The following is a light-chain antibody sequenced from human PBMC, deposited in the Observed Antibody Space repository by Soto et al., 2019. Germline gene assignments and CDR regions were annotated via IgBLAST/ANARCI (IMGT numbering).Light chain of an antibody. CDR1: QSLLNSNGYNY. CDR2: LGS. CDR3: MQTLQTWT. V-gene: IGKV2-28*01. J-gene: IGKJ1*01. Sequence: DIVMTQYPLSLPVTPGEPASISCRSSQSLLNSNGYNYLNWYPQKPGQSPQLLIYLGSNRASGVPDRFSGSGSGTDFTLRISRVEAEDVGVYYCMQTLQTWTFGQGTKVDIK.